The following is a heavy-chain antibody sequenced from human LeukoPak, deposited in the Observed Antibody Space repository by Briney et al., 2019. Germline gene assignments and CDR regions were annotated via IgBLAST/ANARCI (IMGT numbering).Heavy chain of an antibody. V-gene: IGHV3-30*04. J-gene: IGHJ4*02. CDR1: GFTFSGYA. Sequence: GGSLRLSCSASGFTFSGYAIHWVRQAPGKGLEWVTVISYGGRNKFYRDSVKGRFTVSRDNAKNTLYLQMNSLRPEDTAVYYCAKEGGRGGYFDYWGQGTLVTVSS. CDR3: AKEGGRGGYFDY. D-gene: IGHD1-26*01. CDR2: ISYGGRNK.